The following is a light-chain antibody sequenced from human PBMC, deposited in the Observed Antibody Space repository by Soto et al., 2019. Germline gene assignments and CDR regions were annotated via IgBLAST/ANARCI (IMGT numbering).Light chain of an antibody. V-gene: IGLV2-14*01. CDR3: SSYSTSYFYF. CDR1: SSDVGGYNY. Sequence: QSALTQPASVSGSPGQSITISCTGTSSDVGGYNYVSWFQQLPGKAPKLLIYGVTIRPSGISNRFSGSKSGSTASLTISGLRDEDEADYYCSSYSTSYFYFFGSGTKLTVL. CDR2: GVT. J-gene: IGLJ1*01.